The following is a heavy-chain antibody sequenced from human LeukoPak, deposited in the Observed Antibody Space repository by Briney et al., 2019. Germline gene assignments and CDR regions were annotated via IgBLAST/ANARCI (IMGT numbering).Heavy chain of an antibody. V-gene: IGHV1-69*05. CDR2: IIPILGTA. Sequence: SVKVSCKASGYTFTSYGISWVRQAPGQGLEWMGGIIPILGTASYAQKFQGRVTITTDEFTSTAYMELSSLRSEDTAVYYCARARAGQDAFDIWGQGTMVTVSS. D-gene: IGHD6-19*01. CDR3: ARARAGQDAFDI. CDR1: GYTFTSYG. J-gene: IGHJ3*02.